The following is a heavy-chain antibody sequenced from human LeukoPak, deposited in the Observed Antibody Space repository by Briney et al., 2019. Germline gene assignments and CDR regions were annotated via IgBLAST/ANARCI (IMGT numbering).Heavy chain of an antibody. D-gene: IGHD6-13*01. CDR3: AAPYSSSWPAFDI. J-gene: IGHJ3*02. V-gene: IGHV1-24*01. CDR1: GYTLTELS. Sequence: ASVKVSCKVSGYTLTELSMHWVRQAPGKGLEWRGGFDPEDGETIYAQKFQGRVTMTEDTSTDTAYMELSSLRSEDTAVYYCAAPYSSSWPAFDIWGQGTMVTVSS. CDR2: FDPEDGET.